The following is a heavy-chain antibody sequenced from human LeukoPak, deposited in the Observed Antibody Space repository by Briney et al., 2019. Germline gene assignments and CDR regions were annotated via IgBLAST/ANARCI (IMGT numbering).Heavy chain of an antibody. Sequence: SETLSLTCTVSGGSISSYYWSWIRQPPGKGLEWIGYIYYSGSNNYNPSLKSRVTISVDTSKNQFSLKLSSVTAADTAVYYCARRYCSGGSCYAADWGQGTLVTVSS. V-gene: IGHV4-59*01. CDR3: ARRYCSGGSCYAAD. J-gene: IGHJ4*02. CDR1: GGSISSYY. CDR2: IYYSGSN. D-gene: IGHD2-15*01.